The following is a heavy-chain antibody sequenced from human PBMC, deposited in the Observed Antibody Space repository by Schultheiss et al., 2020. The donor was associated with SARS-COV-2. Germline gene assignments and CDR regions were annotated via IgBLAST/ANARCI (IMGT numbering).Heavy chain of an antibody. D-gene: IGHD5-18*01. CDR3: ARGADTAMVFN. V-gene: IGHV4-59*12. CDR2: IYYSGST. Sequence: SQTLSLTCTVSGGSISSYYWSWIRQPPGKGLEWIGYIYYSGSTNYNPSLKSRVTISVDTSKNQFSLKLSSVTAADTAVYYCARGADTAMVFNWGQGTLVTVSS. CDR1: GGSISSYY. J-gene: IGHJ4*02.